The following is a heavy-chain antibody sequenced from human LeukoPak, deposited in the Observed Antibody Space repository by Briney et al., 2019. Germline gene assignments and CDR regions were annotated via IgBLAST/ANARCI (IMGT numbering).Heavy chain of an antibody. V-gene: IGHV3-30*04. J-gene: IGHJ4*02. CDR1: GFTFSSYA. D-gene: IGHD6-13*01. CDR2: ISYDGSNK. Sequence: GGSLRLSCAASGFTFSSYAMHWVRQAPGKGLEWVALISYDGSNKYYADSVKGRFTISRDNSKSTLYLQMNSLRAEDTAVYYCAREFSSSSYFDYWGQGTLVTVSS. CDR3: AREFSSSSYFDY.